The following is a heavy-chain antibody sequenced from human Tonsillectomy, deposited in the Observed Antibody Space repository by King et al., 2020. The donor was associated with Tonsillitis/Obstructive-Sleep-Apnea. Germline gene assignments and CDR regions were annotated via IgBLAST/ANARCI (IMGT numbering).Heavy chain of an antibody. Sequence: QVQLVESGGGVVQPGGSLRLSCAASGFTFSSYPMHWVRQAPGKGLEWGAIISYDGSNEYYADSVKGRFTISRDKSKKTLYLQMNSLRAEDTAVYYCAREHSSLDAFDIWGQGTMVTVSS. CDR3: AREHSSLDAFDI. V-gene: IGHV3-30*01. D-gene: IGHD6-19*01. CDR2: ISYDGSNE. J-gene: IGHJ3*02. CDR1: GFTFSSYP.